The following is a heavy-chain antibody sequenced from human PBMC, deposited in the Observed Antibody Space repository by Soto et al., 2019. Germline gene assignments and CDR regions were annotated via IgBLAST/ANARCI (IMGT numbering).Heavy chain of an antibody. CDR1: GVTFSSYW. CDR3: ARGGYSSSWRIDY. Sequence: XGSLRLSCAASGVTFSSYWKHWVRQAPGKGLVWVSRINSDGSSTSYADSVKGRFTISRDNAKNTLYLQMNSLRAEDTAVYYCARGGYSSSWRIDYWGQGTLVTVSS. D-gene: IGHD6-13*01. V-gene: IGHV3-74*01. J-gene: IGHJ4*02. CDR2: INSDGSST.